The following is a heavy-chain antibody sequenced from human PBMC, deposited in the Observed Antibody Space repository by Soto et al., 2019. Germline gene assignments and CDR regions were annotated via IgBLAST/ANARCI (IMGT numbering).Heavy chain of an antibody. V-gene: IGHV3-23*01. CDR1: GFNTRFYS. CDR3: SKGEMSTIRNSFDP. CDR2: LSRSGGAT. Sequence: SGGSLRLSCTASGFNTRFYSMSWVRQTPGKGLEWVAALSRSGGATYYADSVRGRFTISRDASKDTLFLQMSNLRAEDTALYYCSKGEMSTIRNSFDPWGQGTLVTVPQ. J-gene: IGHJ5*02. D-gene: IGHD1-7*01.